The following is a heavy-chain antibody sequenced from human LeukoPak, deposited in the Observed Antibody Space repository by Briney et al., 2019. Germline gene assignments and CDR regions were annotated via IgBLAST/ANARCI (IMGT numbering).Heavy chain of an antibody. CDR2: IYHSGNT. Sequence: PSETLSLTCGVYDESFSGYYWSWIRQPPGKGLEWIGEIYHSGNTNYNPSLKSRVTISVDTSKNQFSLKLSSVTAADTAVYYCAREIAGMVTIFDYWGQGTLVTVSS. CDR3: AREIAGMVTIFDY. V-gene: IGHV4-34*01. CDR1: DESFSGYY. D-gene: IGHD5-24*01. J-gene: IGHJ4*02.